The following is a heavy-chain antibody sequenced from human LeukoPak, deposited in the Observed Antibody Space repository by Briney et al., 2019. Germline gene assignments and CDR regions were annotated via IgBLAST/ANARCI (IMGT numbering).Heavy chain of an antibody. Sequence: GGSLRLSCAASGFTFSTFAMIWVRQPPGKGLEWVSSIFPSGGEIHYADSVKGRFTISRDNSKNTLYLQMKSLRAEDTAVYYCAKGGGYEAQYYYYYLDVWGKGTTVTISS. CDR1: GFTFSTFA. D-gene: IGHD5-12*01. J-gene: IGHJ6*03. CDR2: IFPSGGEI. CDR3: AKGGGYEAQYYYYYLDV. V-gene: IGHV3-23*01.